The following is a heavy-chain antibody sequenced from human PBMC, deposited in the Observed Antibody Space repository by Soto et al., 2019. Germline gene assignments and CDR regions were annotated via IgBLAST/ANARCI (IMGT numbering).Heavy chain of an antibody. Sequence: QVQLVESGGGVVQPGRYLRLSCAASGFTFSSYGMHWVRQAPGKGLEWVAVISYDGSNKYYADSVKGRFTISRDNSKNTLYLQMNSLRAEDTAVYYCAILGYSYVQIGMDVWGQGTTVTVSS. CDR3: AILGYSYVQIGMDV. V-gene: IGHV3-30*03. J-gene: IGHJ6*02. CDR2: ISYDGSNK. D-gene: IGHD5-18*01. CDR1: GFTFSSYG.